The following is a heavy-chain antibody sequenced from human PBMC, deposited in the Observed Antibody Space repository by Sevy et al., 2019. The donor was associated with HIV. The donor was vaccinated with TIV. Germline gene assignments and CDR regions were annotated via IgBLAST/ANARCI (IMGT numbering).Heavy chain of an antibody. V-gene: IGHV3-9*01. Sequence: GGSLRLSCAASGFTFDDYAMHWVRQAPGKGLEWVSGISWNSGSIGYADSVKGRFTISRDNAKNSPYLQMNSLRAEDTALYYCAKDLAVAGYSFFDYWGQGTLVTVSS. CDR1: GFTFDDYA. J-gene: IGHJ4*02. CDR2: ISWNSGSI. D-gene: IGHD6-19*01. CDR3: AKDLAVAGYSFFDY.